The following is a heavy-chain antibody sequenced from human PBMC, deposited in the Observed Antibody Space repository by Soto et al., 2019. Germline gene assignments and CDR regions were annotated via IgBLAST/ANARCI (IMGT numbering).Heavy chain of an antibody. CDR3: ARQSCTSASCPWGWFDP. V-gene: IGHV4-30-4*01. CDR1: GGSITSGDYY. CDR2: IDYRGST. D-gene: IGHD2-2*01. Sequence: NPSETLSLTCTVSGGSITSGDYYWSWIRQSPGQGLEWIGYIDYRGSTYYNPSLKSRVTISVDTSKYQFSLRLNSVTAADTALYYCARQSCTSASCPWGWFDPWGQGTLVTVSS. J-gene: IGHJ5*02.